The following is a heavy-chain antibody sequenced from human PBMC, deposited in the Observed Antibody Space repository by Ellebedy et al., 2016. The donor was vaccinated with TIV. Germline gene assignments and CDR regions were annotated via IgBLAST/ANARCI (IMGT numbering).Heavy chain of an antibody. CDR2: IWLDGGGK. CDR3: ARDGAWFGEFAFDY. J-gene: IGHJ4*02. V-gene: IGHV3-33*01. D-gene: IGHD3-10*01. CDR1: GLTFSSYG. Sequence: GESLKISCVASGLTFSSYGMHWVRQAPGKGLEWVAVIWLDGGGKFYADSVRGRFTISRDNSMNTLYLQMNSLRAEDTAVYYCARDGAWFGEFAFDYWGQGTLVTVSS.